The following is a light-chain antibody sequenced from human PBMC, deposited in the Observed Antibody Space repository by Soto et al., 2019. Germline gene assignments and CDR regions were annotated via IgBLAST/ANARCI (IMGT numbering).Light chain of an antibody. CDR1: QSISSNF. CDR2: AAS. Sequence: IMWTQSPCTLSLSPGETATLSCRASQSISSNFLAWYQQKPGRAPRLLIYAASSRATGIPDRFSGSGSGTDFTLTISRLEPEDFAVYYCQQYGSSPWTFGQGTKVDIK. J-gene: IGKJ1*01. V-gene: IGKV3-20*01. CDR3: QQYGSSPWT.